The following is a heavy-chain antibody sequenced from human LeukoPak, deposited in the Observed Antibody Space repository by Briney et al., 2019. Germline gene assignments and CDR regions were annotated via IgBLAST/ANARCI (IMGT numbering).Heavy chain of an antibody. V-gene: IGHV4-59*01. CDR2: IYYSGST. Sequence: SETLSLTCTVSGGSISSYYWSWIRQPPGKGLEWIGYIYYSGSTNYNPSLKSRVTISVDTSKNQFSLKLSSVTAADTAVYYCARATVTAEVNYWGQGTLVTVSS. CDR1: GGSISSYY. D-gene: IGHD4-17*01. J-gene: IGHJ4*02. CDR3: ARATVTAEVNY.